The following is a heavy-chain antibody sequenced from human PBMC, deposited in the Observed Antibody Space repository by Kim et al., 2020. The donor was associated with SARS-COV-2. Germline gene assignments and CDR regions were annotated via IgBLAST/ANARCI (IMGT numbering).Heavy chain of an antibody. CDR1: GGSISSGGYS. CDR3: ARAAKVGYMGWFDP. J-gene: IGHJ5*02. Sequence: SETLSLTCAVSGGSISSGGYSWSWIRQPPGKGLEWIGYIYHSGSTYYNPSLKSRVTISVDRSKNQFSLKLSSVTAADTAVYYCARAAKVGYMGWFDPWGQGTLVTVSS. V-gene: IGHV4-30-2*01. D-gene: IGHD2-15*01. CDR2: IYHSGST.